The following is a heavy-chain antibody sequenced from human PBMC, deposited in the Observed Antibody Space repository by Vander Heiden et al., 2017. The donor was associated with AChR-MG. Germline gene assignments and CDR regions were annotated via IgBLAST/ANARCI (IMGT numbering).Heavy chain of an antibody. V-gene: IGHV1-2*06. J-gene: IGHJ5*02. Sequence: QVQLVQSGAEVKKPGASVKVSCKASGYTFSGYYMHWVRQAPGQGLEWMGRINPRSGDTNYAQKFQGRVTMTRETSNSTAYMELSSLRSDDTAVYYCARDGTGTNALATRISWLDPWGQGTLVTVSS. CDR1: GYTFSGYY. CDR3: ARDGTGTNALATRISWLDP. D-gene: IGHD1-1*01. CDR2: INPRSGDT.